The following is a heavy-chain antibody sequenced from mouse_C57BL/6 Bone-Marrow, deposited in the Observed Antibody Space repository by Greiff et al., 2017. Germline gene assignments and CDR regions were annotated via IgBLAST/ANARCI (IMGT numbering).Heavy chain of an antibody. CDR3: TRGGWLLPWFAY. J-gene: IGHJ3*01. Sequence: VQLVESGAELVRPGASVTLSCKASGYTFTDYEMHWVKQTPVHGLEWIGAIDPETGGTAYTQKFKGKAILTADKSSSTAYMELRSLTSEDSAVYYCTRGGWLLPWFAYWGQGTLVTVSA. D-gene: IGHD2-3*01. CDR1: GYTFTDYE. V-gene: IGHV1-15*01. CDR2: IDPETGGT.